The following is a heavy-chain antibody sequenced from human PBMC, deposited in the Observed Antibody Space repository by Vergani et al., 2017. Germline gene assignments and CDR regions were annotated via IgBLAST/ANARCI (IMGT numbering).Heavy chain of an antibody. V-gene: IGHV4-59*06. Sequence: VQLVESGGGLVQPGGSLRLSCAASGFTFSSYWMSWVRQAPGKGLEWIGYIYYSGSTYYNPSLKSRVTISVDTSKNQFSLKLSSVTAADTAVYYCARLYYYDSYAFDIWGQGTMVTVSS. J-gene: IGHJ3*02. CDR2: IYYSGST. CDR3: ARLYYYDSYAFDI. D-gene: IGHD3-22*01. CDR1: GFTFSSYW.